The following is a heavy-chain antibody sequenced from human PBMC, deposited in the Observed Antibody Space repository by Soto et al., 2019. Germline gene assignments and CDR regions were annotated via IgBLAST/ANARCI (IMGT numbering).Heavy chain of an antibody. J-gene: IGHJ4*02. CDR2: VLPIFGTA. V-gene: IGHV1-69*12. D-gene: IGHD3-16*01. CDR3: ARGALGLGPPFDY. Sequence: QVQLVQSGAEVKNPGSSVKVACKASGGTFSNYAISWVRQAPGQGLEWMGRVLPIFGTANYAQKFQGRVTVIADDSTSTAYVELSSMTSEDAAVYYCARGALGLGPPFDYWGQGTLVTVSS. CDR1: GGTFSNYA.